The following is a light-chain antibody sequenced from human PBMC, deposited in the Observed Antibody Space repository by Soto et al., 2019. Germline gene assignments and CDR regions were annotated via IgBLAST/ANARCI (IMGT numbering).Light chain of an antibody. Sequence: DIQMTQSPSTLSASVGDRVTITCRASQSVTTWLAWYQQKPGKAPKLLIYKASNLESGLPSRFTGSGSGTEFTLTISSLQSDDFATYYCQQYSTYPITFGQGTRREMK. CDR1: QSVTTW. CDR2: KAS. CDR3: QQYSTYPIT. V-gene: IGKV1-5*03. J-gene: IGKJ5*01.